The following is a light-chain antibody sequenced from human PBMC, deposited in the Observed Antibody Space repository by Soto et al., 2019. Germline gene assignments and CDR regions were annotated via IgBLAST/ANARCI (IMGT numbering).Light chain of an antibody. Sequence: IQLTQSPSSLCASVGDRVTITCRASQSISSWLAWYQQKPGKAPKVLIYDASSLESGVPSRFSGSGSGTEFSLTISSLQPDDFATYYCQQYNHYWTFGQGTKVDIK. CDR2: DAS. J-gene: IGKJ1*01. CDR3: QQYNHYWT. CDR1: QSISSW. V-gene: IGKV1-5*01.